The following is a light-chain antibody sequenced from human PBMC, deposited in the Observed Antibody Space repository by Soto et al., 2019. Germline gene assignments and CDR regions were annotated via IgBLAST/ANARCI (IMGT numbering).Light chain of an antibody. J-gene: IGLJ3*02. CDR2: EVT. CDR1: SSDVGSHNF. Sequence: QSVLTQPASVSGSPGQSITISCTGTSSDVGSHNFVSWYQQRPGKAPKLMIFEVTKRPSGVSNRFSASKSGNTASLTISGVQPEDEADYYCCSYAGSTTGVFGGGTKVTVL. CDR3: CSYAGSTTGV. V-gene: IGLV2-23*02.